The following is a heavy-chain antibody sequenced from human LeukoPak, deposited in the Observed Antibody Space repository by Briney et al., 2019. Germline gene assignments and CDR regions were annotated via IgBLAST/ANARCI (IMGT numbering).Heavy chain of an antibody. V-gene: IGHV7-4-1*02. CDR2: INTNTGNP. D-gene: IGHD2-15*01. CDR1: GYTFTSYA. CDR3: ARGAVVAATLPYYYYMDV. Sequence: ASVKVSCKASGYTFTSYAMNWVRQAPGQGLEWMGWINTNTGNPTYAQGFTGRFVFSLDTSVSTAYLQISSLKAEDTAVYYCARGAVVAATLPYYYYMDVWGKGTTVTVSS. J-gene: IGHJ6*03.